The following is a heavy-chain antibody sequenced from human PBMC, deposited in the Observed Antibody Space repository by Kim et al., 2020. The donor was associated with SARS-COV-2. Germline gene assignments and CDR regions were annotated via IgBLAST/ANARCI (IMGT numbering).Heavy chain of an antibody. CDR2: VYNSGTT. D-gene: IGHD2-2*01. J-gene: IGHJ4*01. CDR1: GVSISTNYHY. V-gene: IGHV4-39*07. Sequence: SETLSLTCSVSGVSISTNYHYCGWVRQPPGKGLEWIGNVYNSGTTYYNPSLKSRVTISGDTSKNQFSLNMRTVTAADTAVYYCACNVGSPPASYFDSWG. CDR3: ACNVGSPPASYFDS.